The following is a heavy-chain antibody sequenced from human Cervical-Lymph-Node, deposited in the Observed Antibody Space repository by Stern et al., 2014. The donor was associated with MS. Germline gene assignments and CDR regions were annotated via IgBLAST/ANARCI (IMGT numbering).Heavy chain of an antibody. D-gene: IGHD6-19*01. J-gene: IGHJ4*02. CDR2: INSSGGTT. Sequence: QVQLGQSGTEVKKPGASVNVSCEASGYTFTSYYMHWIRQAPGQGLEWMGVINSSGGTTNYAQKFRGRVTLTRDTSTRTVYLELSNLTSEDTAVYYCVRRIAKAGIPFDYWGQGTLVTVSS. CDR3: VRRIAKAGIPFDY. V-gene: IGHV1-46*01. CDR1: GYTFTSYY.